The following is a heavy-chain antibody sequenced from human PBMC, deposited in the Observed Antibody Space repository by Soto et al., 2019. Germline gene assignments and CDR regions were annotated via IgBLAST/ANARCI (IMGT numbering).Heavy chain of an antibody. CDR3: ARDRRDIVVVPAAHLHYYYCGMDV. J-gene: IGHJ6*02. CDR1: GFTFSSYA. V-gene: IGHV3-30-3*01. Sequence: HPGGSLILSCAASGFTFSSYAMHWVRQAPGKGLEWVAVISYDGSNKYYADSVKGRFTISRDNSKNTLYLQMNSLRAEDTAVYYCARDRRDIVVVPAAHLHYYYCGMDVWGQGTTVTVSS. D-gene: IGHD2-2*01. CDR2: ISYDGSNK.